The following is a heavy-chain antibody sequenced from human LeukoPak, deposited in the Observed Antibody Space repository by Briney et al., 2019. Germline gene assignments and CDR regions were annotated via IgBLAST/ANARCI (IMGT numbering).Heavy chain of an antibody. CDR1: GYTFTSYY. V-gene: IGHV1-18*04. Sequence: ASVKVSCKASGYTFTSYYMHWVRQAPGQGLEWMGWISAYNGNTNYAQKLQGRVTMTTDTSTSTAYMELRSLRSDDTAVYYCARGGYYYDSSGYYMDVWGKGTTVTVSS. D-gene: IGHD3-22*01. CDR3: ARGGYYYDSSGYYMDV. J-gene: IGHJ6*03. CDR2: ISAYNGNT.